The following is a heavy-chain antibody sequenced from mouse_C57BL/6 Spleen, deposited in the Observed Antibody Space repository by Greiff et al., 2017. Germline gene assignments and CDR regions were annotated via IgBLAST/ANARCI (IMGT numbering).Heavy chain of an antibody. J-gene: IGHJ3*01. CDR1: GYTFTDYE. CDR2: IDPETGGT. CDR3: TREGQLRDVFAY. V-gene: IGHV1-15*01. D-gene: IGHD3-2*02. Sequence: VQLQQSGAELVRPGASVTLSCKASGYTFTDYEMHWVKQTPVHGLEWIGAIDPETGGTAYNQKFKGKAILTADKSSSTAYMELRSLTSEDSAVYYCTREGQLRDVFAYWGQGTLVTVSA.